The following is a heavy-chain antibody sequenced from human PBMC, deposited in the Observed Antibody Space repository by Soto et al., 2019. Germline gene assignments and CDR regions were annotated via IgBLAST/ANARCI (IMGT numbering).Heavy chain of an antibody. CDR3: ASDILTGYYYYFDY. Sequence: GASVKVSCKASGYTFTGYYMHWVRQAPGQGLEWMGWINPNSGGTNYAQKFQGWVTMTRDTSISTAYMELSRLRSDDTAVYYCASDILTGYYYYFDYWGQGTLVTVSS. V-gene: IGHV1-2*04. D-gene: IGHD3-9*01. CDR2: INPNSGGT. J-gene: IGHJ4*02. CDR1: GYTFTGYY.